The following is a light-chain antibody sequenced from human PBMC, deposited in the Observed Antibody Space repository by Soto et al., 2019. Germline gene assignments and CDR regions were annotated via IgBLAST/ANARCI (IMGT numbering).Light chain of an antibody. CDR1: QSVSSY. J-gene: IGKJ2*02. CDR3: QQRSNWPRGT. Sequence: EIVLTQSPATLSLSPGERATLSCRASQSVSSYLAWYQQKPGQAPRLLIYDASNRATGIPARFSGSGSGTDSPLTISSLEPEDCALYYCQQRSNWPRGTFGQGTKLEIK. CDR2: DAS. V-gene: IGKV3-11*01.